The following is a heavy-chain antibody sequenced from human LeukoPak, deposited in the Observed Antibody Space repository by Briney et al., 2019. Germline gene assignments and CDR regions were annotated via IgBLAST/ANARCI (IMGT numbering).Heavy chain of an antibody. CDR3: AKAALRYQLLSSLDY. CDR1: GFTFRDYA. Sequence: GGSLRLSCAASGFTFRDYAMNWVRQAPGKGLEWVSGIGGSVGSTFYTASVEGRFTISRDNSKNTLYLQLNSLRAEDTALYYCAKAALRYQLLSSLDYWGQGTLVTVSS. D-gene: IGHD2-2*01. V-gene: IGHV3-23*01. CDR2: IGGSVGST. J-gene: IGHJ4*02.